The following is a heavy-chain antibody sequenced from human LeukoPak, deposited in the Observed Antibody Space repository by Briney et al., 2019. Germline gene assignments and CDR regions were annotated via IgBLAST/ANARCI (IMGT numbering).Heavy chain of an antibody. CDR3: ATEYGSGRNYYFYMDV. V-gene: IGHV3-21*01. CDR1: GFTFSNYN. D-gene: IGHD3-10*01. Sequence: GGSLRLSCAASGFTFSNYNMNWVRQAPGKGLEWVSSITSTSSYIYYADSVKGRFTISRDNAKNSLYLQMNSLRAEDTAVYYCATEYGSGRNYYFYMDVWGKGTTVTVSS. J-gene: IGHJ6*03. CDR2: ITSTSSYI.